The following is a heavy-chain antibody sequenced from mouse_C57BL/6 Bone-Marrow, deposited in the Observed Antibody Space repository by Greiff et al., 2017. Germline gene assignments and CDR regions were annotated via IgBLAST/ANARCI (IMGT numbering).Heavy chain of an antibody. Sequence: QVQLQQSGAELVRPGTSVKVSCKASGYAFTNYLIDWVKQRPGQGLEWIGVIDPGSGGTNYNQKFKGKATLTADKSSSTAYMQLSSLTSEDSAVYVCASSGYGNVHYYFDFWGQGTTLTVSS. CDR1: GYAFTNYL. CDR3: ASSGYGNVHYYFDF. J-gene: IGHJ2*01. D-gene: IGHD2-1*01. V-gene: IGHV1-54*01. CDR2: IDPGSGGT.